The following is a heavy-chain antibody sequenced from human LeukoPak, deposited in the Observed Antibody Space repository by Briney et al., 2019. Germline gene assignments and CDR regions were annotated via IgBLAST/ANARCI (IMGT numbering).Heavy chain of an antibody. D-gene: IGHD4-17*01. J-gene: IGHJ4*02. CDR2: INHSGYT. V-gene: IGHV4-34*01. Sequence: PSETLSLTCAVSGVSFNDYYWSWVRQTPGKGLEWIREINHSGYTNDSPSLKSRVTLSIDTSRKQFSLNLRSVTVADTGIYYCARMTTGHDYWGQGTLVTVSS. CDR3: ARMTTGHDY. CDR1: GVSFNDYY.